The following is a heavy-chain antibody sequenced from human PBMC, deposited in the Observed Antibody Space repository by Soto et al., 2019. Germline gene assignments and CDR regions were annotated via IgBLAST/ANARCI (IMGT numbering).Heavy chain of an antibody. D-gene: IGHD3-3*01. CDR2: IYPGDSDT. Sequence: VESLKISCNGSGYSFTTSWIGWVRQVPWKGLEWMGIIYPGDSDTRYSPSFQGQVTISADKSISTAYLQWSSLKASDTAMYYCARSPTQRLLHPGYFDFWGQGTLVTVSS. CDR1: GYSFTTSW. CDR3: ARSPTQRLLHPGYFDF. V-gene: IGHV5-51*01. J-gene: IGHJ4*02.